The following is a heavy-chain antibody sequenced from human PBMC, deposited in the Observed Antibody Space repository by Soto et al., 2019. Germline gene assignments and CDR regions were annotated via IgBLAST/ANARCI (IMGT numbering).Heavy chain of an antibody. V-gene: IGHV3-30-3*01. J-gene: IGHJ6*02. CDR3: AREDCSSTSCYYYYYGMDV. CDR2: ISYDGSNK. CDR1: GFTFSSYA. Sequence: LRLSCAASGFTFSSYAMHWVRQAPGKGLEWVAVISYDGSNKYYADSVKGRFTISRDNSKNTLYLQMNSLRAEDTAVYYCAREDCSSTSCYYYYYGMDVWGHRTTVTVSS. D-gene: IGHD2-2*01.